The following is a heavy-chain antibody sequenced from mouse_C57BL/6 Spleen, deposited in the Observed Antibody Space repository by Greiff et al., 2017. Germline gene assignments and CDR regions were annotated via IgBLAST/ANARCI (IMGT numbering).Heavy chain of an antibody. V-gene: IGHV7-3*01. CDR1: GFTFTDYY. J-gene: IGHJ4*01. Sequence: EVQGVESGGGLVQPGGSLSLSCAASGFTFTDYYMSWVRQPPGKALEWLGFIRNKANGYTTEYSASVKGRFTISRDNSQSILYLQMNALSAEDSATYYCARYIPYSNGAMDYWGQGTSVTVSS. D-gene: IGHD2-5*01. CDR2: IRNKANGYTT. CDR3: ARYIPYSNGAMDY.